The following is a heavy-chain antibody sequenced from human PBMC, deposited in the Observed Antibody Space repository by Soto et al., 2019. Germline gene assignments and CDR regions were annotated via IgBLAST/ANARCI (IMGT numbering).Heavy chain of an antibody. Sequence: SETLSLTCAVYGGSFSGYYWRWIRQPPGKGLEWIGEINHSGSTNYNPSLKSRVTISVDTSKNQFSLKLSSVTAADTAVYYCARGREXYDYVWGSYRYRWYFDYWGQGTLVTVSS. J-gene: IGHJ4*02. CDR1: GGSFSGYY. D-gene: IGHD3-16*02. CDR3: ARGREXYDYVWGSYRYRWYFDY. V-gene: IGHV4-34*01. CDR2: INHSGST.